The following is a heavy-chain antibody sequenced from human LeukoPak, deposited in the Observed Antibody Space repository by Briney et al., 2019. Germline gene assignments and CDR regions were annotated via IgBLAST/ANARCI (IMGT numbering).Heavy chain of an antibody. J-gene: IGHJ4*02. CDR1: GFTFSSYG. D-gene: IGHD6-6*01. CDR3: ARAYSSSSVFDY. Sequence: GGSLRLSYAASGFTFSSYGMHWVRQAPGKGLEWVAVIWYDGSNKYYADSVKGRFTISRDNSKNTLYLQMNSLRAEDTAVYYCARAYSSSSVFDYWGQGTLVTVSS. CDR2: IWYDGSNK. V-gene: IGHV3-33*01.